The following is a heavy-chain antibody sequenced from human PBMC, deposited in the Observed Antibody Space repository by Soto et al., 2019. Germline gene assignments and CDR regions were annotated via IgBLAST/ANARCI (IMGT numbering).Heavy chain of an antibody. V-gene: IGHV4-31*03. CDR2: IYYSGST. CDR3: ARDSTSGPYYYYGMDV. J-gene: IGHJ6*02. D-gene: IGHD2-15*01. Sequence: SSETLSLTCTVSGGSISSGGYYWSWIRQHPGKGLEWIGYIYYSGSTYYNPSLKSRVTISVDTSKNQFSLKLSSVTAADTAVYYCARDSTSGPYYYYGMDVWGQGTTVTVSS. CDR1: GGSISSGGYY.